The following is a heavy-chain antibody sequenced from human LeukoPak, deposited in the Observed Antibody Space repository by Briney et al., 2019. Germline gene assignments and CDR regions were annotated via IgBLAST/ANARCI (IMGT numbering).Heavy chain of an antibody. J-gene: IGHJ5*02. Sequence: GGSLRLSCAASGFTFSSYSMNWVRQAPGKGLEWVSAISGSGGSTYYADSVKGRFTISRDNSKNTLYLQMNSLRAEDTAVYYCAKAPGYCSSTSCYSWFDPWGQGTLVTVSS. CDR3: AKAPGYCSSTSCYSWFDP. D-gene: IGHD2-2*02. CDR2: ISGSGGST. V-gene: IGHV3-23*01. CDR1: GFTFSSYS.